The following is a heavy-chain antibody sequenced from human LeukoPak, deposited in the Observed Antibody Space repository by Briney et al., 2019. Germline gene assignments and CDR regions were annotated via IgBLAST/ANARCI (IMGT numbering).Heavy chain of an antibody. J-gene: IGHJ4*02. D-gene: IGHD5-18*01. Sequence: GGSLRLSCAASGFTFSSYWMHWVRQAPGKGLVWVSRINSDGSSTRYADSVKGRFTISRDNSKNTLYLQMNSLRADDTAVYYCARDPGYSYGLDYWGQGTLVTVSS. CDR3: ARDPGYSYGLDY. V-gene: IGHV3-74*01. CDR1: GFTFSSYW. CDR2: INSDGSST.